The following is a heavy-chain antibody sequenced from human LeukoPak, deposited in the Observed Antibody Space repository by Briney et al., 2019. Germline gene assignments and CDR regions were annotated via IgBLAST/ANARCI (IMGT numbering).Heavy chain of an antibody. CDR2: ISPTGSTT. J-gene: IGHJ3*02. CDR1: GFSFSGHW. D-gene: IGHD1-14*01. V-gene: IGHV3-74*01. Sequence: GGSLRLSCTASGFSFSGHWMHWARQLPGKGLVWVSRISPTGSTTSYADSVKGRFTISRDNAKTSLYLQMNSLRAEDTAVYYCARDVLAAGATGAFDIWGQGTMVTVSS. CDR3: ARDVLAAGATGAFDI.